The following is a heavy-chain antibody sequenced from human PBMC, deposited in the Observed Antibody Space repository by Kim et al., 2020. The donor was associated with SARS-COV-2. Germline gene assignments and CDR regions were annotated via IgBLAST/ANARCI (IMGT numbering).Heavy chain of an antibody. CDR2: IKQDGSEK. Sequence: GRSLRLSCAASGFTFSSYWMSWVRQAPGKGLEWVANIKQDGSEKYYVDSVKGRFTISRDNAKNSLYLQMNSLRAEDTAVYYCARGSGLRWTQPLFDYWGQGTLVTVSS. CDR3: ARGSGLRWTQPLFDY. J-gene: IGHJ4*02. CDR1: GFTFSSYW. V-gene: IGHV3-7*01. D-gene: IGHD4-17*01.